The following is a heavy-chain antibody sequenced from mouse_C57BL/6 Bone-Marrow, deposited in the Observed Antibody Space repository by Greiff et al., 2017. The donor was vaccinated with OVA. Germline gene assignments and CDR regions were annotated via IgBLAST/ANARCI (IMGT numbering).Heavy chain of an antibody. CDR3: ARRDYYGSRYYFDY. CDR2: IYPRSGNT. CDR1: GYTFTSYG. D-gene: IGHD1-1*01. J-gene: IGHJ2*01. V-gene: IGHV1-81*01. Sequence: VQLQQSGAELARPGASVKLSCKASGYTFTSYGISWVKQRTGQGLEWIGEIYPRSGNTYYNEKFKGKATLTADKSSSTAYMELRSLTSEDSAVYFCARRDYYGSRYYFDYWGQGTTLTVSS.